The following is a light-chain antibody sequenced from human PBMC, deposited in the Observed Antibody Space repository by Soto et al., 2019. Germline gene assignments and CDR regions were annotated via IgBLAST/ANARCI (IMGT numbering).Light chain of an antibody. CDR1: QVIRND. V-gene: IGKV1-6*01. CDR2: GAF. CDR3: QQYDDYPLT. Sequence: AMPMTQSPSSLSASVVDRVTITCRASQVIRNDLGWYQQKPGNAPKLLIYGAFNLQTGVPSRFGGSGSGTEFTLTISSLQPGDFATYFCQQYDDYPLTFGGGTKV. J-gene: IGKJ4*01.